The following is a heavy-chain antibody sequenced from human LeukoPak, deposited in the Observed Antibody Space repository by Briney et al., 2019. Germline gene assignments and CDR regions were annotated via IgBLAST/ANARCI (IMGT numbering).Heavy chain of an antibody. D-gene: IGHD1-26*01. J-gene: IGHJ4*02. CDR2: IYYTGTT. V-gene: IGHV4-59*02. CDR1: GASVSTHY. CDR3: ARGPSGSFPADY. Sequence: PSETLSLTCTVSGASVSTHYWTWVRQPPGKGLEWIGYIYYTGTTNYNSSLQSRLTVSVDTSQNQFSLRLSSVTAADTAVYYCARGPSGSFPADYWGQGTLVTVSS.